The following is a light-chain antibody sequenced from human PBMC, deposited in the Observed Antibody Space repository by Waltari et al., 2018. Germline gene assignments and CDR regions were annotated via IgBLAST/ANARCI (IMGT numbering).Light chain of an antibody. CDR2: AAS. CDR1: QSISSY. V-gene: IGKV1-39*01. J-gene: IGKJ1*01. CDR3: QQSYSTHWT. Sequence: DIQMTQSPSSLSASVGARVTITCRASQSISSYLNWYQQKPGKAPKLLIYAASILQSGVPSRFSGSGSGTDVTLTISSLQPEDFATYYCQQSYSTHWTFGQGTKVEIK.